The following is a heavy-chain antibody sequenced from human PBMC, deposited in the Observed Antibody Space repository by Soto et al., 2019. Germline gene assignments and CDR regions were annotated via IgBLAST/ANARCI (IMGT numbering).Heavy chain of an antibody. CDR2: ISSTGTYT. D-gene: IGHD1-26*01. V-gene: IGHV3-11*05. CDR1: GFTFSDYQ. CDR3: ARIVGLRLNDY. J-gene: IGHJ4*02. Sequence: QVQLVESGGGLVKPGGSLRLSCAVSGFTFSDYQMTWFRQAPGKGLEWVSRISSTGTYTNYADSVKGRFTVSRDNANNTVYLQMDSLRDEDTDVYFCARIVGLRLNDYWGQGTLVIVSS.